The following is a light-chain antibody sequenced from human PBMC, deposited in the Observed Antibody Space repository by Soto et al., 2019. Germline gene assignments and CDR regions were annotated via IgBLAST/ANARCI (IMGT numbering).Light chain of an antibody. J-gene: IGKJ3*01. CDR3: QQYGGAPFT. Sequence: EIVLTQSPRTLSLSPGESATLSCRASQNVYINSLAWFQQKPGQTPRLLIYGPSTRAAGVPDRFTGSGSGADFALTITSLEPEDCAMYYCQQYGGAPFTFGPGTRV. V-gene: IGKV3-20*01. CDR2: GPS. CDR1: QNVYINS.